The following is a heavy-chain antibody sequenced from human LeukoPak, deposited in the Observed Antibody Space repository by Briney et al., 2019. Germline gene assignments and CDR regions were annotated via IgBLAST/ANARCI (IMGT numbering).Heavy chain of an antibody. CDR2: ISGSGGST. CDR3: AKDRGY. J-gene: IGHJ4*02. CDR1: GFTVSSNY. Sequence: GGSLRLSCAASGFTVSSNYMSWVRQAPGKGLEWVSGISGSGGSTYYADSVKGRFTISRDNSKNTLYLQMNSLRDEDTAVYYCAKDRGYWGQGTLVTVSS. V-gene: IGHV3-23*01.